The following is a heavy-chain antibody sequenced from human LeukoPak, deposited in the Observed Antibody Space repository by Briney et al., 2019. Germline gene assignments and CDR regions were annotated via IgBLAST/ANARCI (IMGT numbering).Heavy chain of an antibody. J-gene: IGHJ4*02. D-gene: IGHD6-13*01. CDR3: ARAPVRVAAVGKYFDY. CDR2: IDHSGST. CDR1: GGSFSNYY. V-gene: IGHV4-34*01. Sequence: SETLSLTCAVYGGSFSNYYWSWIRQPPGKGLEWIGEIDHSGSTNYNPSLKSRLTISVDTSKKQFSLKLSSVTASDTAVYYCARAPVRVAAVGKYFDYWGQGTLVTVSS.